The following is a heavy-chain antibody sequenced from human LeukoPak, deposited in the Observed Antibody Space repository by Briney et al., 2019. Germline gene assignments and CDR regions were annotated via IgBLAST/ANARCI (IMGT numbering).Heavy chain of an antibody. D-gene: IGHD5-18*01. Sequence: ASVKVSCKASGYTFTSYGISWVRQAPGQGLEWMGWISAYNGNTNYAQKFQGRVTMTRDTSISTAYMELSRLRSDDTAVYYCAREGYSYGAFDYWGQGTLVTVSS. V-gene: IGHV1-18*01. CDR3: AREGYSYGAFDY. CDR1: GYTFTSYG. CDR2: ISAYNGNT. J-gene: IGHJ4*02.